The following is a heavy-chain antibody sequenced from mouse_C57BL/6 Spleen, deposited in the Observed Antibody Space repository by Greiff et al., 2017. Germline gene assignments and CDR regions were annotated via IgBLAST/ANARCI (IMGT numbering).Heavy chain of an antibody. CDR3: ARASYDGYYSYYFDY. Sequence: EVKLVESEGGLVQPGSSMKLSCTASGFTFSDYYMAWVRQVPEKGLEWVANINYDGSSTYYLDSLKSRFIISRDNAKNILYLQMSSLKSEDTATYYCARASYDGYYSYYFDYWGQGTTLTVSS. CDR1: GFTFSDYY. D-gene: IGHD2-3*01. J-gene: IGHJ2*01. V-gene: IGHV5-16*01. CDR2: INYDGSST.